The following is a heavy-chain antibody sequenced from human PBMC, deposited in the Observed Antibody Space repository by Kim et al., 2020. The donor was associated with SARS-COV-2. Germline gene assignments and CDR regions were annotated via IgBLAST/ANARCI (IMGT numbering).Heavy chain of an antibody. D-gene: IGHD1-20*01. CDR1: GFTFSNYA. V-gene: IGHV3-30*04. CDR3: ARDFWYNFDY. CDR2: ISKDGSNK. J-gene: IGHJ4*02. Sequence: GGSLRLSCAASGFTFSNYAMHWVRQAPGKGLEWVALISKDGSNKNFADSVKGRFTISRDNSESTLYLQMNSLRTEDTAVYFCARDFWYNFDYSGQGTLVTVSS.